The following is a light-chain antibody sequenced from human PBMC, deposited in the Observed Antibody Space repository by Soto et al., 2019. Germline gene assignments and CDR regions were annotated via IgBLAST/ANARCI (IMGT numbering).Light chain of an antibody. Sequence: VLKKSPGTLSLTPGDRAPPSGRASQSVSSANFAWYQQKPGQAPRLLIYGASSRATGIPARFSGSGSGKVCTLTIRRLEPEDGAVYYCQQHSNWLWPFAHGTQVDLK. CDR2: GAS. V-gene: IGKV3D-20*02. CDR1: QSVSSAN. CDR3: QQHSNWLWP. J-gene: IGKJ1*01.